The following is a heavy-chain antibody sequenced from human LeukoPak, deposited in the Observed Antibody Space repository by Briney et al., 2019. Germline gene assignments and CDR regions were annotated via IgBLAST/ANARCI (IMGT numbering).Heavy chain of an antibody. V-gene: IGHV3-21*01. J-gene: IGHJ4*02. Sequence: GSLRLSCAASGFTFSNHGMNWVRQAPGKGLEWVSFIFSSSTYICYTDSVKGRFTISRDNARNSLYLQMNSLRAEDTAVYYCAINGFSSGWYEPYYFDNWGQGTLVTVSS. D-gene: IGHD6-19*01. CDR3: AINGFSSGWYEPYYFDN. CDR1: GFTFSNHG. CDR2: IFSSSTYI.